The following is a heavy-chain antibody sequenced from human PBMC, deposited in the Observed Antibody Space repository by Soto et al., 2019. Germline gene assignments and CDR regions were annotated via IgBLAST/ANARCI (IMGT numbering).Heavy chain of an antibody. Sequence: PGGSLRLSCAASGFTFSSYGMHWVRQAPGKGLEWVAVISYDGSNKYYADSVKGRFTISRDNSKNTLYLQMNSLRAEDTAVYYCVNSHCITIGYGMDVWCLWTTVTVSS. J-gene: IGHJ6*02. CDR1: GFTFSSYG. CDR3: VNSHCITIGYGMDV. D-gene: IGHD3-3*01. CDR2: ISYDGSNK. V-gene: IGHV3-30*18.